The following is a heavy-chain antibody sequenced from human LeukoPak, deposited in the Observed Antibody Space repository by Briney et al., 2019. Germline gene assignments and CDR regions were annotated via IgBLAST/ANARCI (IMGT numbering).Heavy chain of an antibody. D-gene: IGHD4-17*01. J-gene: IGHJ4*02. CDR3: ARSYGDYGGDY. CDR1: GFTFSSYS. CDR2: ISSVTSYI. V-gene: IGHV3-21*01. Sequence: GGSLRLSCTASGFTFSSYSMNWVRQAPGKGLEWVSSISSVTSYIDYADSVKGRFTISRDNAKNSLYLQMNSLRAADTAVYYCARSYGDYGGDYWGQGTLVTVSS.